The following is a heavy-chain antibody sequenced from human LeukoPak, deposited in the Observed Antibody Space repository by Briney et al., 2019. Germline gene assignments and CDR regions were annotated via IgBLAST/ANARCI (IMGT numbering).Heavy chain of an antibody. Sequence: GASVKVSCKASGYTFTSYGISWVRQAPGQGLEWMGGISAYNGNTNYAQKLQGRVTMTTDTSTSTAYMELRSLRSDDTAVYYCARALYYYDSSDADDYWGQGTLVTVSS. V-gene: IGHV1-18*01. D-gene: IGHD3-22*01. CDR3: ARALYYYDSSDADDY. CDR1: GYTFTSYG. CDR2: ISAYNGNT. J-gene: IGHJ4*02.